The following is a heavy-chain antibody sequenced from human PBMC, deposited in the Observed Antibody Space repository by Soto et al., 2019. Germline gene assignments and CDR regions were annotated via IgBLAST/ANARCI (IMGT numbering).Heavy chain of an antibody. CDR3: ATLWGQD. J-gene: IGHJ4*02. Sequence: QLQLQESGPGLVKPSETLSLTCTVSGGSISSSSYYWGWIRQPPGKGLEWIGSIYYSGSTYYNPSXXXRXXISVDTTKNQSSLTPSSVTAADTAVYYCATLWGQDWGQGALVTVSS. D-gene: IGHD3-10*01. CDR1: GGSISSSSYY. CDR2: IYYSGST. V-gene: IGHV4-39*01.